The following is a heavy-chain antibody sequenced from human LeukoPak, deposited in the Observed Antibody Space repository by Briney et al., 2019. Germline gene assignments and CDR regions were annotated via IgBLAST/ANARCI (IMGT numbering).Heavy chain of an antibody. CDR3: ARDLDVGMGV. J-gene: IGHJ6*02. V-gene: IGHV4-59*01. CDR1: GGSISSYY. Sequence: SETLSLTCTVSGGSISSYYWSWIRQPPGKGLEWIGYIYYSGSTNYNPSLKSRVTISVDTSKNQFSLKLSSVTAADTAVYYCARDLDVGMGVWGQGTTVTVSS. CDR2: IYYSGST.